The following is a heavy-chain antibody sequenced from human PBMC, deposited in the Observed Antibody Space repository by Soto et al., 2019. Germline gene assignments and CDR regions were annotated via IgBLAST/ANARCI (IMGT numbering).Heavy chain of an antibody. CDR2: MNPNSGST. V-gene: IGHV1-8*01. CDR3: AREGFGELSQYV. Sequence: GASVKVSCKASGYTFTSYGINWVRQATGQGLEWMGWMNPNSGSTGYAQKFQGRVTMTRNTPISTAYMELSSLRSEDTAVYYCAREGFGELSQYVWGKGTTVTVSS. CDR1: GYTFTSYG. J-gene: IGHJ6*04. D-gene: IGHD3-10*01.